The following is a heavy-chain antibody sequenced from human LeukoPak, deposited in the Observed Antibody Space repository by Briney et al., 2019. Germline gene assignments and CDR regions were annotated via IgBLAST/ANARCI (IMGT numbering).Heavy chain of an antibody. CDR2: ISYDGSNK. J-gene: IGHJ6*02. Sequence: PGGSLRLSRAASGFTFSSYGMHWVRQAPGKGLEWVAVISYDGSNKYYADSVKGRFTISRDNAKNSMFLQLNSLRVEDTAVYYCARPKKDFWSGRFYFYYALGVWGQGTTVTVSS. CDR1: GFTFSSYG. CDR3: ARPKKDFWSGRFYFYYALGV. D-gene: IGHD3-3*01. V-gene: IGHV3-30*03.